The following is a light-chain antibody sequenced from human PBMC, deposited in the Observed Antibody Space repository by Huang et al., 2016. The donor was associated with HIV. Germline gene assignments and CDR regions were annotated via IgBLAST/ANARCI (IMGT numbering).Light chain of an antibody. CDR3: QQSHSTPYT. CDR2: DAS. V-gene: IGKV1-39*01. Sequence: DIQMTQSPSSLSASVGDRVTISCRASQIISTYLIWYQKKPGKAPKLLIYDASSVQRGVPSRFGGSGSGTDFTLTISSLQPEDFATYYCQQSHSTPYTFGQGTKLEIK. CDR1: QIISTY. J-gene: IGKJ2*01.